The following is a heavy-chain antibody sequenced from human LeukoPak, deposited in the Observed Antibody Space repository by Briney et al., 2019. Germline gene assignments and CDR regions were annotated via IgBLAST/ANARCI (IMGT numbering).Heavy chain of an antibody. D-gene: IGHD2-15*01. V-gene: IGHV1-18*04. CDR3: ARPTSVVVVAASPLTPPWFGP. CDR1: GYTFTSYG. J-gene: IGHJ5*02. Sequence: ASVNFSCKASGYTFTSYGISWVRQAPGQGLEWMGSISAYNGNTNYAQKLQGRVTMTTDTSRSTAYMELRSLRSDDTAVYYCARPTSVVVVAASPLTPPWFGPWGQGTLVTVSA. CDR2: ISAYNGNT.